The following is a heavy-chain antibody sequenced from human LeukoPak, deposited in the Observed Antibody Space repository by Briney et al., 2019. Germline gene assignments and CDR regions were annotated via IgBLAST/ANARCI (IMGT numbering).Heavy chain of an antibody. CDR2: INPNSGGT. V-gene: IGHV1-2*02. J-gene: IGHJ3*02. CDR1: GYTFTGYY. D-gene: IGHD2-2*01. CDR3: ARNVVPAARARVLDI. Sequence: RASVKVSCKASGYTFTGYYMHWVRQAPGQGLEWMGWINPNSGGTNYAQKFQGRVTMTRDTSISTAYMELSRLRSDDTAVYYCARNVVPAARARVLDIRGQGTMVTVSS.